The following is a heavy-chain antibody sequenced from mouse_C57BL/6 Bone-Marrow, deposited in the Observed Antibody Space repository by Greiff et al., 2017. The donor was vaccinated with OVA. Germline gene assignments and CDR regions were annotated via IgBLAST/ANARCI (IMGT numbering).Heavy chain of an antibody. D-gene: IGHD1-1*01. Sequence: QVHVKQSGAELVRPGASVTLSCKASGYTFTDYEMHWVKQTPVHGLEWIGAIDPETGGTAYNQKFKGKAILTADKSSSTAYMELRSLTSEDSAVYYCTRGGVARSYFDYWGQGTTLTVSS. V-gene: IGHV1-15*01. J-gene: IGHJ2*01. CDR3: TRGGVARSYFDY. CDR2: IDPETGGT. CDR1: GYTFTDYE.